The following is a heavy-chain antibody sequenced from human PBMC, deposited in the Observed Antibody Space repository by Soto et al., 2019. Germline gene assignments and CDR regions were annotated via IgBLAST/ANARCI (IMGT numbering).Heavy chain of an antibody. CDR1: GYTFTNYG. V-gene: IGHV1-18*01. D-gene: IGHD4-17*01. Sequence: QVQLVQSGAEVKKPGASVKVSCKASGYTFTNYGISWVRQAPGQGLEWMGLISPYSGNTNDAEELQRTVNMTTDTTPSTAYMELRSLRSDDTAVYYCAGEDYDGNSGGYWDQGNLVTVSS. J-gene: IGHJ4*02. CDR3: AGEDYDGNSGGY. CDR2: ISPYSGNT.